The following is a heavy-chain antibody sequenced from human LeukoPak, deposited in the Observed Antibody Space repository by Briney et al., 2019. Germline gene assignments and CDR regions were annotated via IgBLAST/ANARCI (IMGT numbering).Heavy chain of an antibody. CDR1: GGTFSSYA. Sequence: GASVKVSCKASGGTFSSYAISWVRQAPGQGLEWMGGIIPIFGTANYAQKFQGRGTITADKSTSTAYMELSSLRSEDTAVYYCARRYCTNGVCYDDRGAFDIWGQGTMVTVSS. V-gene: IGHV1-69*06. CDR2: IIPIFGTA. CDR3: ARRYCTNGVCYDDRGAFDI. D-gene: IGHD2-8*01. J-gene: IGHJ3*02.